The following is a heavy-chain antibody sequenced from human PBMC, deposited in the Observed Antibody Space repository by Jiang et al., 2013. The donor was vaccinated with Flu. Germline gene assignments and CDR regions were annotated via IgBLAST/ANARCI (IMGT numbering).Heavy chain of an antibody. CDR3: ARENLNYYYGMDV. Sequence: SLKSRVTISVDTSKNQFSLKLSSVTAADTAVYYCARENLNYYYGMDVWGQGTTVTVSS. J-gene: IGHJ6*02. V-gene: IGHV4-34*01.